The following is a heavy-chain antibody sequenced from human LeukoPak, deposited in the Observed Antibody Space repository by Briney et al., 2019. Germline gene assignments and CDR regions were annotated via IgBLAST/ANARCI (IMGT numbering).Heavy chain of an antibody. CDR2: ISAYNGNT. CDR1: GYTFTSYG. D-gene: IGHD6-13*01. V-gene: IGHV1-18*01. J-gene: IGHJ1*01. Sequence: ASVKVSCKASGYTFTSYGISWVRQAPGQGLEWMGWISAYNGNTNYAQKLQGRVTMTTDTSTSTAYMELRSLRSDDTAVSYFAGAAADSQTEYFQHWGQGTLVTVPS. CDR3: AGAAADSQTEYFQH.